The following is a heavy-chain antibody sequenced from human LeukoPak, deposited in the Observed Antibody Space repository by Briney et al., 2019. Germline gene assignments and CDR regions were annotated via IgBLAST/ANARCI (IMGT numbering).Heavy chain of an antibody. D-gene: IGHD3-22*01. V-gene: IGHV1-69*05. CDR2: IIPIFGTA. J-gene: IGHJ5*02. Sequence: GASVKVSCKASGGTFSSYAISWVRQAPGQGLEWMGGIIPIFGTANYAQKFQSRVTITTDESTSTAYMELSSVRSEDTAVYYCARERLDRRGGNYYDSSGYGPWGQGTLVTVSS. CDR1: GGTFSSYA. CDR3: ARERLDRRGGNYYDSSGYGP.